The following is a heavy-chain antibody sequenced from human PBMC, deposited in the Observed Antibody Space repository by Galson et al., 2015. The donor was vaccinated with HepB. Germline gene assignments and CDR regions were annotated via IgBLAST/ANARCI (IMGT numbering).Heavy chain of an antibody. CDR3: ARAPRGASSSPDGAFDI. D-gene: IGHD6-13*01. Sequence: SVKVSCKASGCTFSSYAISWVRQAPGQGLEWMGRIIPILGIANYAQKFQGRVTITADNSTSTAYMELSSLRSEDTAVYYCARAPRGASSSPDGAFDIWGQGTMVTVSS. V-gene: IGHV1-69*04. J-gene: IGHJ3*02. CDR1: GCTFSSYA. CDR2: IIPILGIA.